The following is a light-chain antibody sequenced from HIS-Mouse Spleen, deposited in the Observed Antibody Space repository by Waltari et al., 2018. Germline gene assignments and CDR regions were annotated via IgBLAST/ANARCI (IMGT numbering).Light chain of an antibody. J-gene: IGLJ3*02. Sequence: QSALTQPASVSGSPGQSITIPCPGPSRYGGSYNLVSWYQQHPGKAPKLMIYEGSKRPSGVSNRFSGSKSGNTASLTISGLQAEDEADYYCCSYAGSSTWVFGGGTKLTVL. CDR3: CSYAGSSTWV. CDR1: SRYGGSYNL. V-gene: IGLV2-23*01. CDR2: EGS.